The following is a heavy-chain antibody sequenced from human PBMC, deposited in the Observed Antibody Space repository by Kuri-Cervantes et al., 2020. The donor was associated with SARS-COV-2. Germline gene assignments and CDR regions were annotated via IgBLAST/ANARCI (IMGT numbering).Heavy chain of an antibody. CDR2: INAGNGNT. V-gene: IGHV1-3*01. CDR1: GYTFTSYA. D-gene: IGHD3-3*01. Sequence: ASVKVSCKASGYTFTSYAMHWVRLAPGQRLEWMGWINAGNGNTKYSQKFQGRVSITRDTSASTAYMELSSLRSEDTAVYYCARSQIRVWSGYGHFDYWGQGTLVTVSS. J-gene: IGHJ4*02. CDR3: ARSQIRVWSGYGHFDY.